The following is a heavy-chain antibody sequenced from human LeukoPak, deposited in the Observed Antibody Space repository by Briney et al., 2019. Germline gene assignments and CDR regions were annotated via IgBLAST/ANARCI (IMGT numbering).Heavy chain of an antibody. CDR3: ARVYRGTFDY. Sequence: QILLGTCSNSGVYISSGGHCWSWIRQPPGKGLEWIGYIYHSGSTYYNPSLKSRVTISVDRSKNQFSLKLSSVTAADTAVYYCARVYRGTFDYWGQGTLVTVSS. CDR1: GVYISSGGHC. J-gene: IGHJ4*02. V-gene: IGHV4-30-2*01. CDR2: IYHSGST. D-gene: IGHD3-16*01.